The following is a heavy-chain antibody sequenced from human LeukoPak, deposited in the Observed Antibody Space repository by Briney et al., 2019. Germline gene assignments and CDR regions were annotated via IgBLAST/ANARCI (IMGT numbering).Heavy chain of an antibody. CDR2: IYYSGST. Sequence: SETLSLTCTVSGGSISSSSYYWGWIRQPPGKGLEWIGSIYYSGSTYYNPSLKSRVTISVDTSKNQFSLKLSSVTAADTAVYYCARDSEYCSGGSCLDYFDYWGQGTLVTVSS. CDR3: ARDSEYCSGGSCLDYFDY. J-gene: IGHJ4*02. D-gene: IGHD2-15*01. V-gene: IGHV4-39*07. CDR1: GGSISSSSYY.